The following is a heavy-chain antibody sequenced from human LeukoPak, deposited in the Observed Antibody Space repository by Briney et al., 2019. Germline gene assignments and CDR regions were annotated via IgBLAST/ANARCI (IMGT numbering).Heavy chain of an antibody. CDR2: IYYSGST. Sequence: SETLSLTCTVSGGSISSGGYYWSWIRQHPGKGLEWIGYIYYSGSTNYNPSLKSRVTISVDTSKNQFSLKLSSVTAADTAVYYCARAYSSGCDYWGQGTLVTVSS. CDR1: GGSISSGGYY. D-gene: IGHD6-19*01. CDR3: ARAYSSGCDY. J-gene: IGHJ4*02. V-gene: IGHV4-61*08.